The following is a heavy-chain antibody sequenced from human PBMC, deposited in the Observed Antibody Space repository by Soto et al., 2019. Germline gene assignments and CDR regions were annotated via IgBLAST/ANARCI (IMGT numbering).Heavy chain of an antibody. D-gene: IGHD3-9*01. CDR2: INHSGSN. Sequence: QLQQWGAGLLKPSETLSLTCVVSGGSFSTYYYNWIRQSPGKGLEWIGEINHSGSNNYSPSLTSPVTMSLDTSRNQFSLKLTSVTAADTAVYYCARGGSNDWQVAFDIWGQGTMVTVSS. V-gene: IGHV4-34*01. J-gene: IGHJ3*02. CDR3: ARGGSNDWQVAFDI. CDR1: GGSFSTYY.